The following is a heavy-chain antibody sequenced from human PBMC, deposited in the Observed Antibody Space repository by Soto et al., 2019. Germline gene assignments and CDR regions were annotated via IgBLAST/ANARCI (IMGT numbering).Heavy chain of an antibody. CDR3: ARDHLPALGES. J-gene: IGHJ5*02. Sequence: SETLSLTCTVSGDSINSVDHYWSWIRQPPGKGLEWIGYIYYSGSTYYNPSLKSRVTISLDTSKNQFSLNLTSVTAADTAIYYCARDHLPALGESWGQGTLVTVSS. V-gene: IGHV4-30-4*01. D-gene: IGHD3-16*01. CDR1: GDSINSVDHY. CDR2: IYYSGST.